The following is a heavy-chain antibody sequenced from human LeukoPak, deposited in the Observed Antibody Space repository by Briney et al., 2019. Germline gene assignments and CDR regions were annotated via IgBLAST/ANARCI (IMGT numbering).Heavy chain of an antibody. D-gene: IGHD1-14*01. CDR2: INPSGGST. J-gene: IGHJ5*02. Sequence: ASVKVSCKASGYTFTSYYMLWVRQAPGQELEGMGIINPSGGSTSYAQKFQGRVTMTRDTSTSTAYMELSSLRSEDTAVYYCARDRTNNWFYPWGEGTLVTVSS. V-gene: IGHV1-46*01. CDR1: GYTFTSYY. CDR3: ARDRTNNWFYP.